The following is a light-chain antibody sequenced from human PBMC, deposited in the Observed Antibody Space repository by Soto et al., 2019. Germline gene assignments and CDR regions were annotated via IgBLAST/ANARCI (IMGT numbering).Light chain of an antibody. V-gene: IGLV1-40*01. CDR3: QSYDSSPSANYV. CDR1: SSNIGAGYD. CDR2: GNS. J-gene: IGLJ1*01. Sequence: QSVLTQPPSVSGAPGQRVTISCTGSSSNIGAGYDVHWYQQLPGTAPKLLIYGNSNRPSGVPDRFSGSKSGTSASLAITGRQAEDEDDYYCQSYDSSPSANYVLGNVTKVTV.